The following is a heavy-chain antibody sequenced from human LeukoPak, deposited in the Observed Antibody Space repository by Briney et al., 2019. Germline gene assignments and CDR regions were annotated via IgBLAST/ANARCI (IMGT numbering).Heavy chain of an antibody. J-gene: IGHJ4*02. V-gene: IGHV4-59*01. CDR3: ARVRSYFGSVTGKSYYFDY. CDR2: SNSSEST. D-gene: IGHD3-10*01. Sequence: PSETLSLTCTVSGGSITTYYWSWIRQSPGKGLEWIGYSNSSESTNYNPSLKSRVTISVDTSRNQFSMKLSSVTAADTAVYYCARVRSYFGSVTGKSYYFDYWGQGTLVTVSS. CDR1: GGSITTYY.